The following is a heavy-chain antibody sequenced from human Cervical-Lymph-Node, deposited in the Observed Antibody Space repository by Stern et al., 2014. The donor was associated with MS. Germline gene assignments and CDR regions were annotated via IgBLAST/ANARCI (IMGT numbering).Heavy chain of an antibody. CDR1: GYTFTNYD. V-gene: IGHV1-8*01. J-gene: IGHJ6*02. CDR3: ARFSFGVVKPYYYGMDV. Sequence: VQLVESGAGVKKPGASVKVSCKASGYTFTNYDINWVRQATGQGLEWMGWMNPNSGNTGYAQKFQGRVTMTRNTSISTAYMELSSLRSEDTAVYYCARFSFGVVKPYYYGMDVWGQGTTVTVSS. D-gene: IGHD3-3*01. CDR2: MNPNSGNT.